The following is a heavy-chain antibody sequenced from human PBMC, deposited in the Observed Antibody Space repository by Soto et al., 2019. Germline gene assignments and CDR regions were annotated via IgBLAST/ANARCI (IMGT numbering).Heavy chain of an antibody. V-gene: IGHV4-31*03. CDR2: IYYSGST. CDR3: TRHHPHHYDSSGYFDY. J-gene: IGHJ4*02. D-gene: IGHD3-22*01. CDR1: GGSISGGVYY. Sequence: SETLSLTCSVSGGSISGGVYYWSWIRQHPGKGLEWIGYIYYSGSTYYNPSLKSRLTISVDTSKNQFSLHLTSVTAADTAVYYCTRHHPHHYDSSGYFDYWGQGTLVTVSS.